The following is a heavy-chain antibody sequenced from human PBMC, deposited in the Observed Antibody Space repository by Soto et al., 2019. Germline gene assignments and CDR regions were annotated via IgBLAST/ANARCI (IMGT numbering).Heavy chain of an antibody. CDR1: GFTFSSYW. Sequence: GGSLRLSCAASGFTFSSYWMHWVRQAPGRGLVWVSRINSDGSSTSYADSVKGRFTISRDNAKNTLYLQMNSLRAEDTAVYYCARVMVAATLGAFDIWGQGTMVTVSS. V-gene: IGHV3-74*01. CDR2: INSDGSST. J-gene: IGHJ3*02. CDR3: ARVMVAATLGAFDI. D-gene: IGHD2-15*01.